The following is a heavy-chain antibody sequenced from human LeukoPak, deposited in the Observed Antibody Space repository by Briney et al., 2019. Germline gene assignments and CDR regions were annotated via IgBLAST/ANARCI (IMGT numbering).Heavy chain of an antibody. CDR1: GFTVITND. CDR3: ARGVEPLAANTLAY. D-gene: IGHD1-14*01. CDR2: LYSDGNT. Sequence: GGSLRLSCAASGFTVITNDMTWVRRAPGKGLEWVSVLYSDGNTKYADSVQGRFTISRDNSKNTLYLEMNSLSPDDTAVYYCARGVEPLAANTLAYWGQGTLVTVSS. V-gene: IGHV3-53*01. J-gene: IGHJ4*02.